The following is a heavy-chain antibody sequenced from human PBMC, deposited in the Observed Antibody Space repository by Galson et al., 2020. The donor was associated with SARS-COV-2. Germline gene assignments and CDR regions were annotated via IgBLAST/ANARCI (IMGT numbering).Heavy chain of an antibody. CDR2: ISHDGSNK. D-gene: IGHD3-22*01. V-gene: IGHV3-30*18. J-gene: IGHJ4*02. CDR3: AKDVYMDSNGNTPLSYFDY. CDR1: GFTFSSYG. Sequence: TGGSLRLSCAGSGFTFSSYGMHWVRQAPGKGLEWVALISHDGSNKYYTDSVKGRFTISRDNSKNTLYLQLNSLRGDDTAVYFCAKDVYMDSNGNTPLSYFDYWGQGTPVTVSS.